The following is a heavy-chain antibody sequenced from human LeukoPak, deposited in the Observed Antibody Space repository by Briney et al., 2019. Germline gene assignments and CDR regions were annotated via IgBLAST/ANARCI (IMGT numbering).Heavy chain of an antibody. D-gene: IGHD6-13*01. CDR2: ISSSSSYI. J-gene: IGHJ3*02. V-gene: IGHV3-21*01. CDR1: GFTFSSYS. CDR3: ARVGSRGSDAFDI. Sequence: GGCLRLSCAASGFTFSSYSMNWVRQAPGKGLEWVSSISSSSSYIYYADSVKGRFTISRDNAKNSLYLQMTSLRAEDTAVYYCARVGSRGSDAFDIWGQGTMVTVSS.